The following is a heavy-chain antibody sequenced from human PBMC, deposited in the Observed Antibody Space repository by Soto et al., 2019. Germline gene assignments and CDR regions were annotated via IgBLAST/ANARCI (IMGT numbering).Heavy chain of an antibody. CDR2: INHSGST. CDR3: ASPTRQWLGLRYYYGMDV. J-gene: IGHJ6*02. Sequence: QVQLQQWGAGLLKPSETLSLTCAVYGGSFSGYYWSWIRQPPGKGLEWSGEINHSGSTNYNPSLKSRATISVDTSKNQFSLKLSSVTAADTAVYYCASPTRQWLGLRYYYGMDVWGQGTTVTVSS. D-gene: IGHD6-19*01. CDR1: GGSFSGYY. V-gene: IGHV4-34*01.